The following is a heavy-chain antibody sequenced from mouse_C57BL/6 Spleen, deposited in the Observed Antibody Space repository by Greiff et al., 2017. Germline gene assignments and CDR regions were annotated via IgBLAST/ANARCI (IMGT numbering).Heavy chain of an antibody. CDR3: ARGDYGSSYAYYFDY. CDR2: IYPGDGDT. Sequence: QVQLQHSGAELVKPGASVKISCKASGYAFSSYWMNWVKQRPGKGLEWIGQIYPGDGDTNYNGKFKGKATLTADKSSSTAYMQLSSLTSEDSAVYFCARGDYGSSYAYYFDYWGQGTTLTVSS. J-gene: IGHJ2*01. D-gene: IGHD1-1*01. CDR1: GYAFSSYW. V-gene: IGHV1-80*01.